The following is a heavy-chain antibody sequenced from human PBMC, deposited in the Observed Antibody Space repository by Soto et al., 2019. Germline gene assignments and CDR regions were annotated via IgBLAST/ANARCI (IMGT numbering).Heavy chain of an antibody. CDR2: IFYSGSP. CDR1: GGSFTSGDYF. V-gene: IGHV4-30-4*01. D-gene: IGHD3-10*01. Sequence: QVQLQESGPGLVKPSETLSLTCTVSGGSFTSGDYFWSWIRQPPGKGLEWIGYIFYSGSPYYNPSLRSRVTLSVAPSKSQFSLNVSSVTAADTAVYFCARWRRYGSVGFGPWGQGTLVTVSS. J-gene: IGHJ5*02. CDR3: ARWRRYGSVGFGP.